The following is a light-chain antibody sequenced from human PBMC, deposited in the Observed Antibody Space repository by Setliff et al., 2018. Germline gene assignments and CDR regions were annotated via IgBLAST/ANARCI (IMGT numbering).Light chain of an antibody. CDR1: SSNIGSNA. CDR2: TNN. Sequence: RVTISCSGTSSNIGSNAVDWYQQFPGTAPKLLIQTNNQRHFGVPDRFSGSKSGASASLAISGLQSGDEADYYCAVWDDNLNGPVFGGGTKVTVL. V-gene: IGLV1-44*01. CDR3: AVWDDNLNGPV. J-gene: IGLJ2*01.